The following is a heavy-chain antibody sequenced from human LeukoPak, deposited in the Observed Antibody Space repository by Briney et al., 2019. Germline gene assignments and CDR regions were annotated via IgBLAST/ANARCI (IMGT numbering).Heavy chain of an antibody. CDR1: GGTFSSYA. CDR2: IIPIFGTA. CDR3: ARPRDYYDSSGYSV. V-gene: IGHV1-69*06. Sequence: SVKVSCKASGGTFSSYAISWVRQAPGQGLEWMGRIIPIFGTANYAQKFQGRVTITADKSTSTAYMELSSLRSEDTAVYDCARPRDYYDSSGYSVWGQGTLVTVSS. J-gene: IGHJ4*02. D-gene: IGHD3-22*01.